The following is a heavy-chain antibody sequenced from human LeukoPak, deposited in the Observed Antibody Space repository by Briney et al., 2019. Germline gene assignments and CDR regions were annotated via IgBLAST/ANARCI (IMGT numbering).Heavy chain of an antibody. V-gene: IGHV4-59*08. Sequence: SGTLSLTCTVSGGSISGYYWSWIQQPPGKGLEWIGFISYSGGTNYNPSLKSRVTISVDTSKNQFSLKLNSVTAADTAVYYCARHGGSYTFDYWGQGTLVTVSS. J-gene: IGHJ4*02. CDR3: ARHGGSYTFDY. D-gene: IGHD1-26*01. CDR1: GGSISGYY. CDR2: ISYSGGT.